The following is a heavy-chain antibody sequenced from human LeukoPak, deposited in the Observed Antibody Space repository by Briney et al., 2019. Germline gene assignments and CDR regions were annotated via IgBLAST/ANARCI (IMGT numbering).Heavy chain of an antibody. Sequence: GGSLRLSCAASGFTFNSYWMSWVHQAPGKGLEWVAVISYDGSNKYYADSVKGRFTISRDNSKNTLYLQMNSLRAEDTAVYYCAPLRFLEWFNQGYYYGMDVWGQGTTVTVSS. D-gene: IGHD3-3*01. CDR3: APLRFLEWFNQGYYYGMDV. J-gene: IGHJ6*02. V-gene: IGHV3-30*03. CDR1: GFTFNSYW. CDR2: ISYDGSNK.